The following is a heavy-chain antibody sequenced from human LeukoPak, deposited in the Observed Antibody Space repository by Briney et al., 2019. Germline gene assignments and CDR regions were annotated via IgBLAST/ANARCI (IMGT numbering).Heavy chain of an antibody. Sequence: ASVKVSCKASGYTFTSYGISWVRQAPGQGLEWMGWISAYNGNTNYAQKLQGRVTMTTDTSTSTAYMELRSLRSDDTAVYYCARDRPSSSWPGTDAFDIWGQGTMVTVSS. CDR2: ISAYNGNT. CDR1: GYTFTSYG. V-gene: IGHV1-18*01. J-gene: IGHJ3*02. D-gene: IGHD6-13*01. CDR3: ARDRPSSSWPGTDAFDI.